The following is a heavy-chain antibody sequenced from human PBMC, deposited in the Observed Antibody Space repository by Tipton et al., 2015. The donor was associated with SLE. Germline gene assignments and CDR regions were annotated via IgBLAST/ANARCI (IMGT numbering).Heavy chain of an antibody. Sequence: TLSLTCTVSGGSISSSSYYWGWIRRPPGKGLEWIGSIYYSGSTYYNPSLKSRVTISVDTSKKQFSLKLSSVTAADTAVYYCARRLSLRAPYYFDYWGQGTLVTVSS. V-gene: IGHV4-39*01. CDR3: ARRLSLRAPYYFDY. CDR2: IYYSGST. CDR1: GGSISSSSYY. J-gene: IGHJ4*02. D-gene: IGHD2/OR15-2a*01.